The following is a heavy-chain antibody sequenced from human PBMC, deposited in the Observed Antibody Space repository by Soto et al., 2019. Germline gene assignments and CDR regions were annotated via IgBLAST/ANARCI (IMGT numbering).Heavy chain of an antibody. V-gene: IGHV3-7*03. D-gene: IGHD4-4*01. CDR2: IKEDGSER. CDR1: GFSFGGYW. J-gene: IGHJ5*02. CDR3: AITTSTVSYWYDP. Sequence: GGSLRLSCVGSGFSFGGYWMSWVRQAPGQGPEWVANIKEDGSERHYVDSVKGRFTISRANPENSLFLQMNNLRVEDSAIYYCAITTSTVSYWYDPWGPGTQVTVSS.